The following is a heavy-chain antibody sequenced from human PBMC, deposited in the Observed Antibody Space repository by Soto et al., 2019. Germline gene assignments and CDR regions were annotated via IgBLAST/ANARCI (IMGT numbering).Heavy chain of an antibody. D-gene: IGHD2-2*03. V-gene: IGHV1-18*01. CDR3: AMVDIYVTPSPQDV. Sequence: QVQLVQSGAEVKNPGASVKVSCKASGYRFTSYGIGWVRQAPGQGLEWMGWINAYNGNTNYAQKLQGRVTLTTDTXXSTAYMELRSLRSKDTAVYYCAMVDIYVTPSPQDVWGQGTTVTVSS. CDR2: INAYNGNT. CDR1: GYRFTSYG. J-gene: IGHJ6*02.